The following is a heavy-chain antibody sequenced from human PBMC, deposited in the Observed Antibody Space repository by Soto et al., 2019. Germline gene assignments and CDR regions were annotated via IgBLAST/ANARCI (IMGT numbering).Heavy chain of an antibody. D-gene: IGHD2-15*01. V-gene: IGHV2-5*02. J-gene: IGHJ4*02. CDR2: IYWDDDK. Sequence: QITLKESGPTLVKPTQTLTLTCTFSGFSLSTSGVGVGWIRQPPGKALEWLALIYWDDDKRYSPSLKSRLTITKDPYQHHVVHTMTDLYPVDTATYYCAHMQGGYSLIDYWGQGTLVTVSS. CDR3: AHMQGGYSLIDY. CDR1: GFSLSTSGVG.